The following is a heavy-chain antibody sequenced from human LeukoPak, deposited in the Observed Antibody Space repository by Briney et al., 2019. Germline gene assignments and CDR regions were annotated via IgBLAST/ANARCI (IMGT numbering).Heavy chain of an antibody. J-gene: IGHJ5*02. CDR2: IYYSGST. CDR3: ARGGYCSSTSCYTYNWFDP. V-gene: IGHV4-59*01. CDR1: GGSISSYY. D-gene: IGHD2-2*02. Sequence: PSETLSLTCTVSGGSISSYYWSWIRQPPGKGLEWIGYIYYSGSTNYSPSLKSRVTISVDTSKNQFSLKLSSVTAADTAVYYCARGGYCSSTSCYTYNWFDPWGQGTLVTVSP.